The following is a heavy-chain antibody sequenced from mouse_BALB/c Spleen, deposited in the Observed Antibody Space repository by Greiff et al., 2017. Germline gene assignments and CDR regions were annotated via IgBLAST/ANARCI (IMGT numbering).Heavy chain of an antibody. CDR1: GFTFSSYA. V-gene: IGHV5-6-5*01. Sequence: EVKLVESGGGLVKPGGSLKLSCAASGFTFSSYAMSWVRQTPEKRLEWVASISSGGSTYYPDSVKGRFTISRDNARNILYLQMSSLRSEDTAMYYCARGGAMDYWGQGTSVTVSA. J-gene: IGHJ4*01. CDR3: ARGGAMDY. CDR2: ISSGGST.